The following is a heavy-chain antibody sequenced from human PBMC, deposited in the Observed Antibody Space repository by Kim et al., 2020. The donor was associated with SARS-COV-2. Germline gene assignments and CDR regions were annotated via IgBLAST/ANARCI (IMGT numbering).Heavy chain of an antibody. CDR3: AATPGVCLPFVSTRSSEECYYYYYGMDV. V-gene: IGHV1-58*01. D-gene: IGHD2-2*01. J-gene: IGHJ6*02. Sequence: SVKVSCKASGFTFTSSAVQWVRQARGQRLEWIGWIVVGSGNTNYAQKFQERVTITRDMSTSTAYMELSSLRSEDTAVYYCAATPGVCLPFVSTRSSEECYYYYYGMDVWGPGTTVTVSS. CDR1: GFTFTSSA. CDR2: IVVGSGNT.